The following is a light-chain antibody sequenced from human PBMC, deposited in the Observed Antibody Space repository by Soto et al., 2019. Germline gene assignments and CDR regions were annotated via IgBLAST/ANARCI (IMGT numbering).Light chain of an antibody. CDR3: QQFNSFPIT. Sequence: AIQVTQSPSSLSASVGDRVTMTCRASQDISGAFAWYQQKSGKPPNLLIYDVSTLGGGVTSRFSGSGSGTEFTLTISSLQPEDFGTYYCQQFNSFPITFGHGTRLEIK. J-gene: IGKJ5*01. V-gene: IGKV1-13*02. CDR2: DVS. CDR1: QDISGA.